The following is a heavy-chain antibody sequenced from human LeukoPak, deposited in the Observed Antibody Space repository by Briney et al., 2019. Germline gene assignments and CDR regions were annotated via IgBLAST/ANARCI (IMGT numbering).Heavy chain of an antibody. Sequence: GRSLRLSCAASGFTFSSYAMHWVRQAPGKGLEWVAVISYDGSNKYYADSVKGRFTISRDNSKNTLYLQMNSLRAEDTAVYYCARDGRWLQYDYWGQGTLVTVSP. D-gene: IGHD5-24*01. V-gene: IGHV3-30*04. CDR2: ISYDGSNK. CDR3: ARDGRWLQYDY. CDR1: GFTFSSYA. J-gene: IGHJ4*02.